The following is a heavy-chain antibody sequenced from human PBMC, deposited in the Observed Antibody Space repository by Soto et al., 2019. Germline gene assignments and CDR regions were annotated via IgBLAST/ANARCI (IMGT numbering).Heavy chain of an antibody. CDR2: IYPGDSDT. J-gene: IGHJ4*02. CDR3: ARQVQRAGYYFDY. Sequence: PGDPLRISCKGFGYSFTSYLIGWVRQMPGKGLEWMGIIYPGDSDTRYSPSFQGQVTISADKSISTAYLQWSSLKASDTAMYYCARQVQRAGYYFDYWGQGTLVTVSS. V-gene: IGHV5-51*01. CDR1: GYSFTSYL.